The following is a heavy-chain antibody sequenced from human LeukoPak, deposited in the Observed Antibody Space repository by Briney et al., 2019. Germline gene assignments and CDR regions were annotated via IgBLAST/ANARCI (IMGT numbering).Heavy chain of an antibody. V-gene: IGHV3-74*01. CDR2: INSDGSST. J-gene: IGHJ6*04. D-gene: IGHD3-16*01. Sequence: GGSLRLSCAASGFTFSSYWMHWVRQAPGKGLVWVSRINSDGSSTSYADSVKGRFTISRDNAKNTLYLQMNSLRAEDTAVYYCALGAPYYYYGMDVWGKGTTVTVSS. CDR3: ALGAPYYYYGMDV. CDR1: GFTFSSYW.